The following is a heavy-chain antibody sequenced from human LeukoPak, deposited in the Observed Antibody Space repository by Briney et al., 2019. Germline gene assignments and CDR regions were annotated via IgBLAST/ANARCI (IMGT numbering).Heavy chain of an antibody. CDR2: ISSSSTYI. Sequence: GGSLRLSCAASGFTFSSYNMNWVRQAPGKGLEWVSSISSSSTYIYYADSVKGRFTISRDNAKNSLYLQMNSLRAEDTAVYYCAELGITMIGGVWGQGTLVTVSS. D-gene: IGHD3-10*02. CDR1: GFTFSSYN. V-gene: IGHV3-21*01. CDR3: AELGITMIGGV. J-gene: IGHJ4*02.